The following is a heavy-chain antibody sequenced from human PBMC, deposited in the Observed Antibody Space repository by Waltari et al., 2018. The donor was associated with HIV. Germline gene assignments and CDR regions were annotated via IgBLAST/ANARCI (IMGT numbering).Heavy chain of an antibody. D-gene: IGHD1-1*01. Sequence: EVQLLESEGGLVQPGGSLRLSCVASGFNFRLYGMSWVRPAPGKGLEWVSGMSGSGGKTNDADSVKGRFTISRDNSKNTLYLQMNSLRAEDTAIFYCAIQRNPLNNFYYGMDVWGQGTTVTVSS. CDR2: MSGSGGKT. V-gene: IGHV3-23*01. J-gene: IGHJ6*02. CDR1: GFNFRLYG. CDR3: AIQRNPLNNFYYGMDV.